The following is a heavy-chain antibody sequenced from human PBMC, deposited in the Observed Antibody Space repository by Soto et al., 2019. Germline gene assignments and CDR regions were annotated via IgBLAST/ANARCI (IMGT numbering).Heavy chain of an antibody. J-gene: IGHJ4*02. D-gene: IGHD6-19*01. CDR3: ARYSSGWIDY. Sequence: QLQLQESGPGLVKPSETLSLTCTVSGGSISSSSYYWGWIRQPPGKGLEWIGSIYYSGRTYYNPSLKIRVTISVDTSKNQFSLKLSSVTAADTAVYYCARYSSGWIDYWGQGTLVTVSS. V-gene: IGHV4-39*01. CDR2: IYYSGRT. CDR1: GGSISSSSYY.